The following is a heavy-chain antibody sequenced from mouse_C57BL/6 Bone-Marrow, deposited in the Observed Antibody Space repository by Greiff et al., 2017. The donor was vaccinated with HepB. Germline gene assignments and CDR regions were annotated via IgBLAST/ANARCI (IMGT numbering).Heavy chain of an antibody. V-gene: IGHV6-3*01. Sequence: EVQGVESGGGLVQPGGSMKLSCVASGFTFSNYWMNWVRQSPEKGLEWVAQIRLKSDNYATHYAESVKGRFTISRDDSKSSVYLQMNNLRAEDTGIYYCILRVFAYWGQGTLVTVSA. D-gene: IGHD1-1*01. J-gene: IGHJ3*01. CDR2: IRLKSDNYAT. CDR3: ILRVFAY. CDR1: GFTFSNYW.